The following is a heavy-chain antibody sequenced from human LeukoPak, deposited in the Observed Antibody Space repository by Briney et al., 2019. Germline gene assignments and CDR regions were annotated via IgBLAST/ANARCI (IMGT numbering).Heavy chain of an antibody. CDR3: AGDLPPKY. CDR1: GFTFSSYW. CDR2: INSDGSST. Sequence: GGSLRLSCAASGFTFSSYWMHWVRQAPGKGLVWVSHINSDGSSTNYADSVKGRFTISRDNAKNTLFPQMNSLRAEDTAVYYCAGDLPPKYWGQGTLVTVSS. J-gene: IGHJ4*02. V-gene: IGHV3-74*01.